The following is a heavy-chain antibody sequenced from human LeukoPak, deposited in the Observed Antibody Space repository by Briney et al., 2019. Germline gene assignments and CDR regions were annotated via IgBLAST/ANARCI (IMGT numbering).Heavy chain of an antibody. V-gene: IGHV4-34*01. Sequence: SETLSLTCAVYGVTFSGYYLNWIRQPPGKGLEWIGEINHSGSTKYHPFLKSRVTVSLDTSKIQFSLKLRSVTAADTAVYYCARGRAYFDWGEGTQVTVSS. CDR3: ARGRAYFD. J-gene: IGHJ4*02. D-gene: IGHD3-9*01. CDR1: GVTFSGYY. CDR2: INHSGST.